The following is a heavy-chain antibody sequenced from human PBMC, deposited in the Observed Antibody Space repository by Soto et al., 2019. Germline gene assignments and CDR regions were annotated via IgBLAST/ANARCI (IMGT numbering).Heavy chain of an antibody. CDR1: GFTFSSYS. CDR2: ISSSSSYI. Sequence: GGSLRLSCAASGFTFSSYSMNWVRQAPGKGLEWVPSISSSSSYIYYADSVKGRFTISRDNAKNSLYLQMNSLRAEDTAVYYCARLHYDSSGYDSGMDVWGQGTTVTVSS. D-gene: IGHD3-22*01. CDR3: ARLHYDSSGYDSGMDV. J-gene: IGHJ6*02. V-gene: IGHV3-21*01.